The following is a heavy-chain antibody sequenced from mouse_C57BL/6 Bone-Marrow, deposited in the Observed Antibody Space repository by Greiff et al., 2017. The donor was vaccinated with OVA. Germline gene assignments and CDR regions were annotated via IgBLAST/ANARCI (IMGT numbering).Heavy chain of an antibody. CDR3: ARSERLRDYFDY. J-gene: IGHJ2*01. Sequence: QVQLQESGAELVRPGASVKLSCKASGYTFTASYISWVKQRPGQGLEWIARIYPGSGNIYYNETFKGKATLTAEKSSSTAYMQLSSLTSDDSAVDFCARSERLRDYFDYWGQGTTLTVSS. V-gene: IGHV1-76*01. D-gene: IGHD2-2*01. CDR1: GYTFTASY. CDR2: IYPGSGNI.